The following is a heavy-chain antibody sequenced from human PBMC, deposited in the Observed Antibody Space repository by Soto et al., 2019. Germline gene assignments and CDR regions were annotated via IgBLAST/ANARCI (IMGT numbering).Heavy chain of an antibody. CDR3: AREDSIIIPAVSDF. CDR2: VSKSDYT. D-gene: IGHD2-2*01. V-gene: IGHV3-21*01. J-gene: IGHJ4*02. Sequence: PGGSLRLSCEVSGFNFKNYGINWVRQAPGKGLEWVSSVSKSDYTYYSDSVKGRFTISRDNAKSSVSLQMNTLRAEDTAVYYCAREDSIIIPAVSDFWGQGTLVTVSS. CDR1: GFNFKNYG.